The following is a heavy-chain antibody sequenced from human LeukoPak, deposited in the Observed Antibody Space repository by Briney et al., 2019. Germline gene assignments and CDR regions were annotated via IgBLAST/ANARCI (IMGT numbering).Heavy chain of an antibody. CDR2: ISGSGGST. CDR3: VRAGGSSWSDF. J-gene: IGHJ4*02. Sequence: GGSLRLSCAASGFTFSSYAMSWVRQAPGKGLEWVSAISGSGGSTYYADSVRGRFTISRDNSKNTLYLQKNSVRAEDTAVYYCVRAGGSSWSDFWGQGTLVTVSS. CDR1: GFTFSSYA. D-gene: IGHD6-13*01. V-gene: IGHV3-23*01.